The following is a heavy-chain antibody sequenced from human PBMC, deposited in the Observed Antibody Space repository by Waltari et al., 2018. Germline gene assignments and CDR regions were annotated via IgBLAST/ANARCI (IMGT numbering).Heavy chain of an antibody. J-gene: IGHJ4*02. D-gene: IGHD1-26*01. Sequence: QVQLQESGPGLVKPSETLSLTCGVSGYSITSAYWWAWFRQPPGKGLEWIASIHYTGDTKYSPSLKSRVTISADKSKNEVYLRLTSVTAADTAVYYCAGHEWGLPGFWGQGTLVTVSS. CDR1: GYSITSAYW. V-gene: IGHV4-38-2*01. CDR2: IHYTGDT. CDR3: AGHEWGLPGF.